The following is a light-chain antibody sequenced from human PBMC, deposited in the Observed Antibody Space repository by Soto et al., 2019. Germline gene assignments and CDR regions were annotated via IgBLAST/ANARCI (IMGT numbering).Light chain of an antibody. V-gene: IGKV3-11*01. CDR3: QQRSDWRYT. Sequence: EIVVTQSPATLSLSPGERATLSCRASQSVSTYLAWYQHKPGQAPRLLIYGASIRATGVPDRFSGSGSGTDFTLSISSLEPEDFAVYYCQQRSDWRYTFCQGTNLEI. J-gene: IGKJ2*01. CDR2: GAS. CDR1: QSVSTY.